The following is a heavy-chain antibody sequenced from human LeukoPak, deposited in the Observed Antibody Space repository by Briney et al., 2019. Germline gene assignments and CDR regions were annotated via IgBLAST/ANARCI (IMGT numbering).Heavy chain of an antibody. CDR3: ALSNYYYDSSGYSGIY. CDR2: IYSGGST. D-gene: IGHD3-22*01. Sequence: GGSLRLSCAASGFTVSSNYMSWVRQAPGKGLEWVSVIYSGGSTYYADSVKGRFTISRDNSKNTLYLQMNSLRAEDTAVYYCALSNYYYDSSGYSGIYWGQGTLVTVSS. V-gene: IGHV3-66*01. CDR1: GFTVSSNY. J-gene: IGHJ4*02.